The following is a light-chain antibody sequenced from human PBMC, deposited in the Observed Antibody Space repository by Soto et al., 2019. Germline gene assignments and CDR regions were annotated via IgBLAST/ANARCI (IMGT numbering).Light chain of an antibody. CDR1: QSVSSSY. Sequence: IGLTHSPAALSLTQEDRATLSCGASQSVSSSYLAWYQQKPGLAPRLLIYDASSRATGIPDRFSGSVSGTEFTLTFCSVQSEDFAVYYCQQYNNWPFTFAHGTKVDIK. V-gene: IGKV3D-20*01. CDR2: DAS. CDR3: QQYNNWPFT. J-gene: IGKJ3*01.